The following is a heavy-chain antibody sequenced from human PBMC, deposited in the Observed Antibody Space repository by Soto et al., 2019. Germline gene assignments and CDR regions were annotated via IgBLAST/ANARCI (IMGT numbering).Heavy chain of an antibody. D-gene: IGHD2-15*01. V-gene: IGHV3-13*01. J-gene: IGHJ6*03. CDR2: IGTAGDT. Sequence: EVQLVESGGGLVQPGGSLRLSCAASGFTFSSYDMHWVRQATGKGLEWVSAIGTAGDTYYPGSVKGRFTISRENAKNSLYLQMNSLRAGDTAVYYCARSEGKVAATPDLVYYMDVWGKGTTVTVSS. CDR1: GFTFSSYD. CDR3: ARSEGKVAATPDLVYYMDV.